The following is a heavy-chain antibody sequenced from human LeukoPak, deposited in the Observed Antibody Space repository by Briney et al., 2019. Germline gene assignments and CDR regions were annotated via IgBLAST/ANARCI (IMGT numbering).Heavy chain of an antibody. CDR2: INPSGGST. J-gene: IGHJ4*02. D-gene: IGHD2-21*02. CDR1: GYTFTGYY. V-gene: IGHV1-46*01. CDR3: ARALVVVTAIGYYFDY. Sequence: ASVKVSCKASGYTFTGYYMHWVRQAPGQGLEWMGIINPSGGSTSYAQKFQGRVTMTRDTSTSTVYMELSSLRSEDTAVYYCARALVVVTAIGYYFDYWGQGTLVTVSS.